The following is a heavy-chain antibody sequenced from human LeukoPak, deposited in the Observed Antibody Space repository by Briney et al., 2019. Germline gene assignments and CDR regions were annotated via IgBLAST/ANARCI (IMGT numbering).Heavy chain of an antibody. V-gene: IGHV1-18*01. CDR2: ISAYNGNT. CDR1: GYTFTIYG. Sequence: GASVKVSCKASGYTFTIYGISWVRQAPGQGLEWMGWISAYNGNTNYAQKLQGRVTMTTDTSTSTAYMELRSLRSDDTAVYYCARDWAQWELPHWYYFDYWGQGTLVTVSS. D-gene: IGHD1-26*01. J-gene: IGHJ4*02. CDR3: ARDWAQWELPHWYYFDY.